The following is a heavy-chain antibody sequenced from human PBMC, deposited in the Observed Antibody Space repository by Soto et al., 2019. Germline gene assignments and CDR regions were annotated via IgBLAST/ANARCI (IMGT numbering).Heavy chain of an antibody. CDR1: GYTFIRYG. V-gene: IGHV1-18*01. Sequence: QVQLVQSAGEVKKPGASVKVSCKASGYTFIRYGITWVRQAPGQGLEWMGWISPYNDYTIYAQKHQGRGTMATDTSTRTVYLDLRSLKSDDTAVYYCARGGYYDNTWGKLSHYGLDVWGQGTSVTVSS. D-gene: IGHD3-16*01. CDR3: ARGGYYDNTWGKLSHYGLDV. CDR2: ISPYNDYT. J-gene: IGHJ6*02.